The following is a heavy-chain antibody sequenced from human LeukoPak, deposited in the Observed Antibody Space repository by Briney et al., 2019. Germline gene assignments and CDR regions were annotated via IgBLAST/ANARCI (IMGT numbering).Heavy chain of an antibody. V-gene: IGHV3-66*01. CDR2: IFSGGNS. D-gene: IGHD3-22*01. Sequence: GGSLRLSCAASGFTVSSNYMSWVRQAPGTGLEWVSIIFSGGNSYYADSVRGRFTISRDNSKNTLLLQMNSLRAEDTAVYYCASSSFYYESSGPAFDYWGQGTLVTVSS. J-gene: IGHJ4*02. CDR3: ASSSFYYESSGPAFDY. CDR1: GFTVSSNY.